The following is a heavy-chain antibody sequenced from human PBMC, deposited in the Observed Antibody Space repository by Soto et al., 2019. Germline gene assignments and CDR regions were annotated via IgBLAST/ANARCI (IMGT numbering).Heavy chain of an antibody. CDR3: ARRRISVRRGGAFDI. CDR1: GGSFSDYY. D-gene: IGHD6-6*01. CDR2: INYSGST. J-gene: IGHJ3*02. Sequence: QVQLQQWGAGLLKPSETLSLTCAVYGGSFSDYYWSWIRQPPGKGLEWIGEINYSGSTNYEPSLKSRVTVSVDTSKTQFSLGLSSVTAADTALYYCARRRISVRRGGAFDIWGQGPMVTVSS. V-gene: IGHV4-34*01.